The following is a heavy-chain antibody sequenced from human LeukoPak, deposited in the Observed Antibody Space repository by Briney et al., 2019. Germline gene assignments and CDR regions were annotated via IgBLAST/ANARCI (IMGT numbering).Heavy chain of an antibody. D-gene: IGHD3-10*01. CDR1: EFSLGAYA. V-gene: IGHV3-48*01. J-gene: IGHJ4*02. CDR3: TRGVGRRGGTFDY. Sequence: PGGSLRLSCVASEFSLGAYAMNWVRQAPGKGLEWVSYISASSGATYYAESVKGRFTISRDNGQNSLYLQMNSLRAGDTAVYYCTRGVGRRGGTFDYWGQGTLVTVSS. CDR2: ISASSGAT.